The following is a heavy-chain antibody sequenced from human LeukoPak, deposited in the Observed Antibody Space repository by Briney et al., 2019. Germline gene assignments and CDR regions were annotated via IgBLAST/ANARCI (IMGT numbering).Heavy chain of an antibody. D-gene: IGHD1-26*01. CDR3: ARDPPYTGWELLSVRAFDI. CDR1: GFTFSSYS. CDR2: ISSSSSTI. J-gene: IGHJ3*02. V-gene: IGHV3-48*04. Sequence: GGSLRLSCAASGFTFSSYSMNWVRQAPGKGLEWVSYISSSSSTIYYADSVKGRFTISRDNAKNSLYLQMNSLRAEDTAVYYCARDPPYTGWELLSVRAFDIWGQGTMVTVSS.